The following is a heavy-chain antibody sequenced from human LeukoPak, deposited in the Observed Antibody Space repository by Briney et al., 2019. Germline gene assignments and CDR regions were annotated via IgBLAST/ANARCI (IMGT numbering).Heavy chain of an antibody. CDR2: IYHSGST. Sequence: SETLSLTCTVSGYSISSGYYWGWIRQPPGKGLEWIGSIYHSGSTYYNPSLKSRVTISVDTSKNQFSLKLSSVTAADTAVYYYARDGRSGDSSAPADYWGQGTLVTVSS. J-gene: IGHJ4*02. V-gene: IGHV4-38-2*02. CDR3: ARDGRSGDSSAPADY. D-gene: IGHD3-22*01. CDR1: GYSISSGYY.